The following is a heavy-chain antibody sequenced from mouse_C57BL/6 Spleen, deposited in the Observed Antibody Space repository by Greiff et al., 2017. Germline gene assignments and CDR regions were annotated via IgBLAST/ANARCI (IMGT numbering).Heavy chain of an antibody. CDR2: IRNKANGYTT. D-gene: IGHD2-2*01. Sequence: EVQLVESGGGLVQPGGSLSLSCAASGFTFTDYYMSWVRQPPGKALEWLGFIRNKANGYTTEYSASVKGRFTISRDNSQSILYLQMNALRAEYSATYYCARLKGLQNAMDYWGQGTSVTVSS. CDR3: ARLKGLQNAMDY. V-gene: IGHV7-3*01. CDR1: GFTFTDYY. J-gene: IGHJ4*01.